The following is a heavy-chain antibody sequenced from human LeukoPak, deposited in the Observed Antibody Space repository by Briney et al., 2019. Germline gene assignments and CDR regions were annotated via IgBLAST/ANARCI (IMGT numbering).Heavy chain of an antibody. D-gene: IGHD2-2*01. CDR3: AKDPPSIVVVPAAVFDY. J-gene: IGHJ4*02. Sequence: GRSLRLSCAASGFTFADYAMHWVRQAPGKGLEGVSAISLSGGSTYYADSVKGRFTISRDNSKNTLYLQMNSLRAEDTAVYYCAKDPPSIVVVPAAVFDYWGQGTLVTVSS. CDR2: ISLSGGST. CDR1: GFTFADYA. V-gene: IGHV3-23*01.